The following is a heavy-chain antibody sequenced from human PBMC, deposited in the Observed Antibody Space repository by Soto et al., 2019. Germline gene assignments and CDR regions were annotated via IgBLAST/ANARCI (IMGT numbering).Heavy chain of an antibody. Sequence: SETLSLTCAVYGGSFSGYYWSWIRQPPGKGLEWIGEINHSGSTNYNPSLKSRVNISVDTSKNQFSLKLSSVTAADTAVYYCARVLHISCSGGSCSGSYYYYVMDVWGQGNTVTVSS. CDR2: INHSGST. V-gene: IGHV4-34*01. CDR1: GGSFSGYY. D-gene: IGHD2-15*01. J-gene: IGHJ6*02. CDR3: ARVLHISCSGGSCSGSYYYYVMDV.